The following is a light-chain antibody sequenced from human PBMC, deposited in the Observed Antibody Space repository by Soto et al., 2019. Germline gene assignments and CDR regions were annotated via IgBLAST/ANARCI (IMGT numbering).Light chain of an antibody. J-gene: IGKJ4*01. CDR1: QSISSN. Sequence: EIVMTQSPATLSVSPGERATLSCRASQSISSNLAWYQQKPGQAPMLLMFRTSSRATGFPARFSGSGSGTEFNLTISSLQSEDFGVYYCQQYNNWPRATFGGGTKVDI. CDR2: RTS. CDR3: QQYNNWPRAT. V-gene: IGKV3-15*01.